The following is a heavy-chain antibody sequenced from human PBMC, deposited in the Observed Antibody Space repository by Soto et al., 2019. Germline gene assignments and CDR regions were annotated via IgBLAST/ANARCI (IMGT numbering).Heavy chain of an antibody. D-gene: IGHD3-3*01. CDR1: GFTFSSYG. CDR3: ARDSRTGVVTDAFDI. J-gene: IGHJ3*02. Sequence: SGGSLRLSCAASGFTFSSYGMHWVRQAPGRGLEWVAVIWYDGSNKYYADSVKGRFTISRDNSKNTLYLQMNSLRAEDTAVYYCARDSRTGVVTDAFDIWGQGTMVTVSS. CDR2: IWYDGSNK. V-gene: IGHV3-33*01.